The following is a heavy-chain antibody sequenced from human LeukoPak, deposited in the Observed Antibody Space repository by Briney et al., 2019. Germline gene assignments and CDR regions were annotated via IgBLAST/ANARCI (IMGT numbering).Heavy chain of an antibody. Sequence: GGSLRLSCAASGFTFSSYGMHWVRQAPGKGLEWVAVISYDGSNKYYADSVKGRFTISRDNSKNTLYLQMNSLRAEDTAVYYCAKVLGGLRYFVWLLMVGSGNDAFDIWGQGTMVTVSS. CDR2: ISYDGSNK. CDR1: GFTFSSYG. V-gene: IGHV3-30*18. CDR3: AKVLGGLRYFVWLLMVGSGNDAFDI. D-gene: IGHD3-9*01. J-gene: IGHJ3*02.